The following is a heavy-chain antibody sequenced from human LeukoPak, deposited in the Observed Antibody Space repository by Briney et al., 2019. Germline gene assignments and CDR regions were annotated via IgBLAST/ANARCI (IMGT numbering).Heavy chain of an antibody. D-gene: IGHD3-22*01. J-gene: IGHJ4*02. V-gene: IGHV4-34*01. Sequence: PSETLSLTCAVYGGSFSGYYWSWIRQPPGKGLEWIGEINHSGSTNYNPSLKSRVTIPVDTSKNQFSLKLSSVTAADTAVYYCARPFAFDSSGYNFDYWGQGTLVTVSS. CDR2: INHSGST. CDR1: GGSFSGYY. CDR3: ARPFAFDSSGYNFDY.